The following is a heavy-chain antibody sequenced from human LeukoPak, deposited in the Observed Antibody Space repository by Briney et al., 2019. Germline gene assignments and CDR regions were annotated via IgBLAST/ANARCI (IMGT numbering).Heavy chain of an antibody. D-gene: IGHD2-2*02. CDR1: GFSISDYY. CDR3: ARDPRPPYCGSTSCYTPPMDV. J-gene: IGHJ6*03. CDR2: ISYDGSNK. V-gene: IGHV3-30-3*01. Sequence: PGGSLRLSCAASGFSISDYYMTWLRQAPGKGLEWVAVISYDGSNKYYADSVKGRFTISRDNSKNTLYLQMNSLRAEDTAVYYCARDPRPPYCGSTSCYTPPMDVWGKGTTVTVSS.